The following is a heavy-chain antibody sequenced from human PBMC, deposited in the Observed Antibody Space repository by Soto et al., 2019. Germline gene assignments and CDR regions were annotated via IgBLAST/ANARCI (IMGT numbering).Heavy chain of an antibody. CDR1: GFSFSDYY. Sequence: EVQLVESGGGLVQPGGSLRLSCAAPGFSFSDYYMDWVRQVPGKGLEWVGRTRNKANSYSAEYAPPVKGRFTISRHDLEDSMYLQMNNLKTEDTAVYYCARDTGGSYDYWGQGALVTVSS. CDR2: TRNKANSYSA. D-gene: IGHD1-26*01. J-gene: IGHJ4*02. V-gene: IGHV3-72*01. CDR3: ARDTGGSYDY.